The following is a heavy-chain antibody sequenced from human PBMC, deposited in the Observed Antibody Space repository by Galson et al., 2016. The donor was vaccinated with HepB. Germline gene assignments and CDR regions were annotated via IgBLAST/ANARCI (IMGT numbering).Heavy chain of an antibody. J-gene: IGHJ5*01. CDR1: EYSVINHY. CDR3: ARGVYYDSSGGYNWFDP. Sequence: SVKVSCKASEYSVINHYMHWVRQAPGQGLEWMGIINPSDGRTRYAQKFQGRVTMTRDTSTNTVYMELSRLRSEDTAVYYCARGVYYDSSGGYNWFDPWGQGTLVTVSS. CDR2: INPSDGRT. V-gene: IGHV1-46*01. D-gene: IGHD3-22*01.